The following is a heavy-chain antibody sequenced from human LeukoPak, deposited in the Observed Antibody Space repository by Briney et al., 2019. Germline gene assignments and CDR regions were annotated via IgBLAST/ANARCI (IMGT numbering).Heavy chain of an antibody. Sequence: ASVKVSCKASGYTFTSCDINWVRQATGQGLEWMGWMNPNSGNTGYAQKFQGRVTMTRNTSISTAYMELSSLRSEDTAVYYCARGHHYYDSSGYYYGFDYWGQGTLVTVSS. V-gene: IGHV1-8*01. D-gene: IGHD3-22*01. J-gene: IGHJ4*02. CDR3: ARGHHYYDSSGYYYGFDY. CDR1: GYTFTSCD. CDR2: MNPNSGNT.